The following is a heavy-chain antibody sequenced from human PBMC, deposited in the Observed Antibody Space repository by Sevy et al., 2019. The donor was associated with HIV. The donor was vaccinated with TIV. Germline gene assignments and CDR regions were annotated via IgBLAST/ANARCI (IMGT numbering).Heavy chain of an antibody. CDR1: GFTFSSYA. CDR3: AKDRAVVVVAATPLHS. Sequence: GGSLRLSCAASGFTFSSYAMSWVRQAPGKGLEWVSAISGSGGSTYYGDSVKGRFTISRDNFKNTLYLQMNSLRAEDTAVYYCAKDRAVVVVAATPLHSWGQGTLVTVSS. J-gene: IGHJ4*02. CDR2: ISGSGGST. V-gene: IGHV3-23*01. D-gene: IGHD2-15*01.